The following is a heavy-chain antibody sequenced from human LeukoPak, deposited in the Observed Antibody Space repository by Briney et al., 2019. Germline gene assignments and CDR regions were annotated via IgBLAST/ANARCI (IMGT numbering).Heavy chain of an antibody. V-gene: IGHV5-51*01. CDR3: ARHMLSGYDYGEYYFDY. CDR2: IYPGDSDT. D-gene: IGHD5-12*01. Sequence: GESLKISCKGSGYSFTNYWIGWVRQMPGKGLEWMGIIYPGDSDTRYSPSFQGQVTISVDKSISAAYLQWRSLKASDTAMYYCARHMLSGYDYGEYYFDYWGQGTLVTVSS. J-gene: IGHJ4*02. CDR1: GYSFTNYW.